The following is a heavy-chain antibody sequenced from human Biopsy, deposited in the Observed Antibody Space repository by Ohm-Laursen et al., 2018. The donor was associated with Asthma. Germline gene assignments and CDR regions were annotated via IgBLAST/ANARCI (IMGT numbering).Heavy chain of an antibody. CDR2: VYYSGTS. V-gene: IGHV4-39*01. CDR3: ARHWSGNGWQDMYNYFDP. CDR1: GDSISTTHY. J-gene: IGHJ5*02. Sequence: GTLSLTCSVSGDSISTTHYWSWIRQPPGKRLEWIGSVYYSGTSYYTPSLKGRLTISVDTSKNQFSLNLGSVTAADMAVYYCARHWSGNGWQDMYNYFDPWGRGTLVTVSS. D-gene: IGHD6-19*01.